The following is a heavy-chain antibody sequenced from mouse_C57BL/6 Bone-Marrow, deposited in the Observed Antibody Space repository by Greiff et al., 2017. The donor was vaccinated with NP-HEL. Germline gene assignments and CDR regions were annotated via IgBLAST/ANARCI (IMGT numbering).Heavy chain of an antibody. CDR2: ISGGGGNT. V-gene: IGHV5-9*01. CDR1: GFTFSSYT. Sequence: EVMLVESGGGLVKPGGSLKLSCAASGFTFSSYTMSWVRQTPEKRLEWVATISGGGGNTYYPDSVKGRFTISRDNAKNTLYLQMSSLRSEDTALYYCARPLYYDYDDYYAMDYWGQGTSVTVSS. CDR3: ARPLYYDYDDYYAMDY. D-gene: IGHD2-4*01. J-gene: IGHJ4*01.